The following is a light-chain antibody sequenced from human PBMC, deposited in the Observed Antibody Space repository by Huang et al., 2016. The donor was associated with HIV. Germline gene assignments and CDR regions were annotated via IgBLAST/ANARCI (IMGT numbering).Light chain of an antibody. J-gene: IGKJ1*01. CDR2: GAS. V-gene: IGKV3-20*01. CDR3: QQYVTSPWT. Sequence: EIMLTQSPGTLSLSPGERTTLSCRASQCVRSKYLAWYQQKPGQSPSLLIYGASSRATGIPDRFSGSGSGTDFTLTISRLEPEDFAVYFCQQYVTSPWTFGQGTKVEIK. CDR1: QCVRSKY.